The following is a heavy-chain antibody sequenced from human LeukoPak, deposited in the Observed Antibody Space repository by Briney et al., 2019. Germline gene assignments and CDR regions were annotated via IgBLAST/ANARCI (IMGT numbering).Heavy chain of an antibody. CDR3: ARERKITSFGVACDY. CDR2: INPNGGGT. V-gene: IGHV1-2*06. J-gene: IGHJ4*02. CDR1: GYTFSGYY. D-gene: IGHD3-3*01. Sequence: ASVKVSCKASGYTFSGYYMHWVRQAPRQGLEWMGRINPNGGGTNYAQRLQGRVTMTNDTSISTAYMELSSLRSDDTAVYYCARERKITSFGVACDYWGQGTLVTVSS.